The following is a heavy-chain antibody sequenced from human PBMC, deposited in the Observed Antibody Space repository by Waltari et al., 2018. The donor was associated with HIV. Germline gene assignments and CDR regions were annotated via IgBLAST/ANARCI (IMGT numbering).Heavy chain of an antibody. CDR3: ARVSAWFHLEGGDV. J-gene: IGHJ6*02. Sequence: QLQLQESGPGLVKPSETLSLTCSVSGGSISGNRHYWGWIRQPPGKGLGWLGSIYYSVNPYYKPSLQSRITIALDMSNNLFSLNLRSVTAADTAVYYCARVSAWFHLEGGDVWGQGTTVTVSS. CDR2: IYYSVNP. V-gene: IGHV4-39*01. CDR1: GGSISGNRHY. D-gene: IGHD3-3*01.